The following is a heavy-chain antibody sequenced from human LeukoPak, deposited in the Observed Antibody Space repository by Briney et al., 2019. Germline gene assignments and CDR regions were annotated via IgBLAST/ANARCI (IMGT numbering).Heavy chain of an antibody. CDR3: ARKVVPAAIRWFDP. CDR2: IYYSGST. CDR1: GGSFSGYY. Sequence: SETLSLTCAVYGGSFSGYYWSWIRQPPGKGLEWIGSIYYSGSTYYNPSLKSRVTISVDTSKNQFSLKLSSVTAADTAVYYCARKVVPAAIRWFDPWGQGTLVTVSS. D-gene: IGHD2-2*01. J-gene: IGHJ5*02. V-gene: IGHV4-34*01.